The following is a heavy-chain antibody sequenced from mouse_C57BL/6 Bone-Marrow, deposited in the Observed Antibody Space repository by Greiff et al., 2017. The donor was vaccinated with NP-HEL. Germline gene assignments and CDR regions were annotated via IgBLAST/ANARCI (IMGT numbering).Heavy chain of an antibody. V-gene: IGHV3-6*01. CDR2: ISYDGSN. J-gene: IGHJ2*01. D-gene: IGHD2-2*01. Sequence: EVKLQESGPGLVKPSQSLSLTCSVTGYSITSGYYWNWIRQFPGNKLEWMGYISYDGSNNYNPSLKNRISITRDTSKNQFFLKLNSVTTEDTATYYCAKGYYGYDGPYFDYWGQGTTLTVSS. CDR3: AKGYYGYDGPYFDY. CDR1: GYSITSGYY.